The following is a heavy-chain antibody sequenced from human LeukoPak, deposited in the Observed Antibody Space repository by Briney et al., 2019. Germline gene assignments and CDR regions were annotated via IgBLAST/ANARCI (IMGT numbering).Heavy chain of an antibody. V-gene: IGHV1-69*13. CDR2: IIPIFGTA. Sequence: ASVKVSCKASGGTFSSYAISWVRQAPGQGLEWMGGIIPIFGTANYAQKFQGRVTITADESTSTAYMKLSSLRSEDTAVYYCARDGNSGYVSRGPFDYWGQGTLVTVSS. CDR3: ARDGNSGYVSRGPFDY. J-gene: IGHJ4*02. D-gene: IGHD5-12*01. CDR1: GGTFSSYA.